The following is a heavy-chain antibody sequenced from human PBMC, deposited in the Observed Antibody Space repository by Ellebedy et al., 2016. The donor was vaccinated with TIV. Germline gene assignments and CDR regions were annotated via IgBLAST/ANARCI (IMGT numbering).Heavy chain of an antibody. V-gene: IGHV4-39*01. CDR2: IYYSGST. CDR1: GGSISSSSYF. D-gene: IGHD4-17*01. J-gene: IGHJ4*02. Sequence: SETLSLXXTVSGGSISSSSYFWGWIRQPPGKGLEWIGIIYYSGSTYYNPSLNSRVSISVDRAKNQFSLNLSSVTASDTAVYYCARPLRSTVTTSIYFDYWGQGTLVTVSS. CDR3: ARPLRSTVTTSIYFDY.